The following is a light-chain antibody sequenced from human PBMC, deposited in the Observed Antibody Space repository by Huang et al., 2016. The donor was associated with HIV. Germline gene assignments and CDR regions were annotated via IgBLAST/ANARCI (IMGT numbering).Light chain of an antibody. J-gene: IGKJ4*01. CDR2: WAS. CDR1: QTILYSSKNKNY. Sequence: DIVMTQSPDSLAVSLGERATVNCKSSQTILYSSKNKNYLAWYQQKPGQPPKLLMYWASTRESGVPDRVSGSGSGTDFTLTISSLQAEDVAVYYCQQYFETPLTFGGGTKVEIK. V-gene: IGKV4-1*01. CDR3: QQYFETPLT.